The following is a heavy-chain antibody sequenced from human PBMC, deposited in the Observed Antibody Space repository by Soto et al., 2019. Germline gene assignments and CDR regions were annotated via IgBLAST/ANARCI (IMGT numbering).Heavy chain of an antibody. CDR2: INAGNTNT. Sequence: GASVKVSCKASGYTFSHYAMHWVRQAPGQRLEWMGWINAGNTNTKYSQKFQGRVTFTRDTSASTAYMELSSLTSEDTAVYYCARQTQYPNTWYCFHYWGQGTLVTVS. D-gene: IGHD6-13*01. CDR1: GYTFSHYA. V-gene: IGHV1-3*01. CDR3: ARQTQYPNTWYCFHY. J-gene: IGHJ4*02.